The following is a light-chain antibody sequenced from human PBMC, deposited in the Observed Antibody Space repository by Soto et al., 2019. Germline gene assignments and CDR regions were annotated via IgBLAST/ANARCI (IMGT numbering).Light chain of an antibody. CDR2: AAS. J-gene: IGKJ4*01. CDR1: QGIRNF. CDR3: QQSYGIPLT. V-gene: IGKV1-39*01. Sequence: DLQMTQSPSSLYASVGDTVTITCRASQGIRNFLNWFQHKPGKAPKFLIYAASSLRSGVPSRFSGSGSGTDFTLTISSLQPEDFATYYCQQSYGIPLTFGGGTKVEIK.